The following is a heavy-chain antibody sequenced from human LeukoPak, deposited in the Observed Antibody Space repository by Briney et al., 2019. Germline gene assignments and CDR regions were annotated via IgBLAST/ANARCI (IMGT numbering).Heavy chain of an antibody. D-gene: IGHD3-3*01. V-gene: IGHV4-39*07. CDR2: IYYSGST. CDR1: GGSISSSSYY. Sequence: PSETLSLTCTVSGGSISSSSYYWGWIRQPPGKGLEWIGSIYYSGSTYYNPSLKSRVTISVHTSKNQFSLKLSSVTAADTAVYYCARDWSLNYWGQGTLVTVSS. J-gene: IGHJ4*02. CDR3: ARDWSLNY.